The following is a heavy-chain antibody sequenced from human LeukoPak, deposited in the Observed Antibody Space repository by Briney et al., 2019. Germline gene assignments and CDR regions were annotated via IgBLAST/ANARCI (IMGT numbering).Heavy chain of an antibody. CDR3: ARAYMVQGVHFDY. D-gene: IGHD3-10*01. V-gene: IGHV4-61*01. CDR1: GGSVSSGSYY. Sequence: SETLSLTCTVSGGSVSSGSYYWSWIRQPPGKGLEWIGYIYYSGSTNYNPSLKSRVTISVDTSKNQFSLKLSSMTAADTAVYYCARAYMVQGVHFDYWGQGTLVTVSS. J-gene: IGHJ4*02. CDR2: IYYSGST.